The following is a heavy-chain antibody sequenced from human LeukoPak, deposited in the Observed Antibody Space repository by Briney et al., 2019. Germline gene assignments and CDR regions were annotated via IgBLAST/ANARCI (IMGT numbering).Heavy chain of an antibody. CDR1: GFTFSGSA. CDR2: IRSKANSYAT. D-gene: IGHD3-9*01. V-gene: IGHV3-73*01. Sequence: PAGSLQLSCAASGFTFSGSAMHWVRQASGKGLEWVGRIRSKANSYATAYAAWVKGRFTISRDDSKNTAYLQMNSLKTEDTAVYYCTRHYDILTGYYGGAFDIWGKGTIVTSSS. J-gene: IGHJ3*02. CDR3: TRHYDILTGYYGGAFDI.